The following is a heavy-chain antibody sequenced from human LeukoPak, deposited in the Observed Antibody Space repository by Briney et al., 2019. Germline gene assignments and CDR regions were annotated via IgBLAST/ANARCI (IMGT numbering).Heavy chain of an antibody. CDR1: GFTFSSYG. V-gene: IGHV3-30*18. J-gene: IGHJ6*02. CDR3: AKEGYYYDSSGYNYYYGMDV. D-gene: IGHD3-22*01. Sequence: LGGSVPLSYTASGFTFSSYGMNWVRQAPGKGMEWVAVISYDGSNKYYADSVKGRFTISRDNSKNTLYLQMNSLRAEDTAVYYCAKEGYYYDSSGYNYYYGMDVWGQGTTVTVSS. CDR2: ISYDGSNK.